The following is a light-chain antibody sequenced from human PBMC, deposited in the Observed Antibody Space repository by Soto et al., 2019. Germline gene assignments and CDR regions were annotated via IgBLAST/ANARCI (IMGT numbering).Light chain of an antibody. J-gene: IGLJ1*01. CDR2: EVN. CDR1: SSDVGGYNY. CDR3: SSYAGSSNV. V-gene: IGLV2-8*01. Sequence: QSALTQPPSASGSPGQSVAISCTGTSSDVGGYNYVSWYQQHPGKAPKLMIYEVNKRPSVVPDRFSGSKSGNTASLTVSGLQAEDEADYYCSSYAGSSNVFGTGTK.